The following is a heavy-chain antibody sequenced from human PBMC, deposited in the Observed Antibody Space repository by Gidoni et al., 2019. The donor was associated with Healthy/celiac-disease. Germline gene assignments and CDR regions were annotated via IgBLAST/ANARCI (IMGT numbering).Heavy chain of an antibody. Sequence: QVQLQQWGAGLLTPSETLPLTCAVYGGSFSGYYWSWIRQPPGKGLEWIGEINHSGSTNYNPSLKSRVTISVDTSKNQFSLKLSSVTAADTAVYYCARARWLARSNWFDPWGQGTLVTVSS. CDR1: GGSFSGYY. V-gene: IGHV4-34*01. CDR3: ARARWLARSNWFDP. CDR2: INHSGST. J-gene: IGHJ5*02. D-gene: IGHD6-19*01.